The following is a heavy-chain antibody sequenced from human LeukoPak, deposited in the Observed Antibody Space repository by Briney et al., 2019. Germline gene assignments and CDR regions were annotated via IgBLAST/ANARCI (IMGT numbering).Heavy chain of an antibody. Sequence: SETLSLTCAVYGGFLSGYYWSWIRQPPGKGLEWIGEINHSGGTYYNPSLKSRVTLSVDTSKNQFSLKMNSVTAADTAVYYCARGRYSQYFDYWGQGTLVTVSS. J-gene: IGHJ4*02. V-gene: IGHV4-34*01. D-gene: IGHD5-18*01. CDR1: GGFLSGYY. CDR2: INHSGGT. CDR3: ARGRYSQYFDY.